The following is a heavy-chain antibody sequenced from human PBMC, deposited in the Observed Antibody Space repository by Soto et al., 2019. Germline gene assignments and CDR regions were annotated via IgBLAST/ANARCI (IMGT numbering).Heavy chain of an antibody. D-gene: IGHD4-17*01. Sequence: QGQLVQSGGEVKKPGASVKVSCRASGYTFTTYGMSWVRQAPGQGLEWLGWISTYNGDTNYAQKAQGRVTLTTDTSTKTAYMELRSLRYDDTAVYYCARGGDYGDYGGAFDIWGQGTLVTVSS. CDR3: ARGGDYGDYGGAFDI. J-gene: IGHJ3*02. CDR2: ISTYNGDT. CDR1: GYTFTTYG. V-gene: IGHV1-18*04.